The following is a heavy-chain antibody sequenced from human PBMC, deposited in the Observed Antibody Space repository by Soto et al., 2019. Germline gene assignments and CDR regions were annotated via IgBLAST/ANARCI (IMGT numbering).Heavy chain of an antibody. CDR3: AKGGRQWLVTSDFNY. CDR1: GFTFSSYG. D-gene: IGHD6-19*01. J-gene: IGHJ4*02. V-gene: IGHV3-30*02. CDR2: IWYDGSNK. Sequence: PGGSLRLSCAASGFTFSSYGMHWVRQAPGKGLEWVAVIWYDGSNKYYADSVKGRFTISRDSSKNTVSLEMTSLRAEDTAVYYCAKGGRQWLVTSDFNYWGQGALVTVSS.